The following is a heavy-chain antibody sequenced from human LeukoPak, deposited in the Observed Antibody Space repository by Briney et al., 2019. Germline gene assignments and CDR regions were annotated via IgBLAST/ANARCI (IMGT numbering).Heavy chain of an antibody. CDR1: GGSISNYY. CDR2: IYYSGST. J-gene: IGHJ2*01. CDR3: ARAPRRSGYYYQYWYFDR. V-gene: IGHV4-59*01. Sequence: SETLSLTCTVSGGSISNYYWSWIRQPPGKGLEWIGYIYYSGSTNYNPSLKSRVTILVDPFKNQFSLKLSSVTAADTAVYYCARAPRRSGYYYQYWYFDRWGRGTLVTVSS. D-gene: IGHD3-22*01.